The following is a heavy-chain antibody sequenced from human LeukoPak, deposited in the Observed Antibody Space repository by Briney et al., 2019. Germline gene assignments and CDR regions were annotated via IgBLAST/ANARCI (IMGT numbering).Heavy chain of an antibody. V-gene: IGHV1-2*02. CDR1: GYTFTGYY. D-gene: IGHD3-16*01. J-gene: IGHJ3*02. CDR2: INPNSGGT. Sequence: EASVKVSCKASGYTFTGYYMHWVRQAPGQGLEWMGWINPNSGGTNYTQKFQGRVTMTRDTSISTAYMELSRLRSDDTAVYYCARNLGYDAFDIWGQGTMVTVSS. CDR3: ARNLGYDAFDI.